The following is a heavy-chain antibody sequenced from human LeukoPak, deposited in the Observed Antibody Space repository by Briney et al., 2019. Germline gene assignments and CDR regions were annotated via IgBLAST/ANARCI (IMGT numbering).Heavy chain of an antibody. CDR3: WTSGSYFDL. CDR1: GLSSSSYA. Sequence: GGSLRLSCAASGLSSSSYAMSWVRQAPGKGLEWVSVISGSGGSTNYGDSVKGRFTISRDNSKNTIFLQMNSLRAEDTAVYYCWTSGSYFDLWGRGTLVTVSS. D-gene: IGHD3-22*01. J-gene: IGHJ2*01. V-gene: IGHV3-23*01. CDR2: ISGSGGST.